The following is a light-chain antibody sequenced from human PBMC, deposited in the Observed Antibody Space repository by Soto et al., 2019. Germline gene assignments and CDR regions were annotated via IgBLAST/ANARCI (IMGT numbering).Light chain of an antibody. CDR1: SGHSGYA. V-gene: IGLV4-69*01. Sequence: QTVVTQSHSASASLRASVRLTCTLSSGHSGYAIVWHQQQPRKGPRFLMKLDADGSHTKGDGIPDRCSGSSSGTERYLTISSLQSEDEADYYCQSWGTGFQVVFGEGTQLTVL. CDR2: LDADGSH. J-gene: IGLJ2*01. CDR3: QSWGTGFQVV.